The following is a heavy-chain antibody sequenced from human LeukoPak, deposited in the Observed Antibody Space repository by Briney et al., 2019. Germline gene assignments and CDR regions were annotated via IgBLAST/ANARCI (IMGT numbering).Heavy chain of an antibody. Sequence: GESLKISCKGSGYSFTSYWIGWVRQMPGKGLEWMGIIYPGDSDTRYSPSFQGQVTISADKSITTAYLQWSSLKASDTAMYYCARHGSYYDSSGYYSIDYWGQGTLVTVSS. V-gene: IGHV5-51*01. CDR2: IYPGDSDT. CDR3: ARHGSYYDSSGYYSIDY. J-gene: IGHJ4*02. CDR1: GYSFTSYW. D-gene: IGHD3-22*01.